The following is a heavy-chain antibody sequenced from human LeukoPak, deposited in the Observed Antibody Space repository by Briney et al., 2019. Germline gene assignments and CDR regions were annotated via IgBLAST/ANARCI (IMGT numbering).Heavy chain of an antibody. CDR3: ASGPLITAAGTS. D-gene: IGHD6-13*01. J-gene: IGHJ4*02. Sequence: AGGSLRLSCAVSGFIFSSYWMSWVRQAPGKGLEWVANIKEDGSEKYYVDSVKGRFTISRDNAKNSLYLQMISLRVEDTAVCYGASGPLITAAGTSWGQGTLVTVSS. V-gene: IGHV3-7*01. CDR1: GFIFSSYW. CDR2: IKEDGSEK.